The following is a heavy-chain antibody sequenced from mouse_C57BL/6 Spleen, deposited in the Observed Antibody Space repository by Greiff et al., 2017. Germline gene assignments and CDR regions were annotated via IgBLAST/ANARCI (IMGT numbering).Heavy chain of an antibody. D-gene: IGHD2-10*02. CDR1: GFTFSSYA. Sequence: EVHLVESGGGLVKPGGSLKLSCAASGFTFSSYAMSWVRQTPEKRLEWVATISDGGSYTYYPDNVKGRFTISRDNAKNNLYLQMSHLKSEDTAMYYCARDTSGMGAMDYWGQGTSVTVSS. CDR2: ISDGGSYT. J-gene: IGHJ4*01. V-gene: IGHV5-4*01. CDR3: ARDTSGMGAMDY.